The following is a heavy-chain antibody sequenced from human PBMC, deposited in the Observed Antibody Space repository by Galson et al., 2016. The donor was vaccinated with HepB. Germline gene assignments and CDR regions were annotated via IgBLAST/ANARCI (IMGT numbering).Heavy chain of an antibody. CDR1: GFTFSSYW. V-gene: IGHV3-74*01. J-gene: IGHJ4*02. CDR2: TNTDGSDT. D-gene: IGHD1-26*01. CDR3: ARDYLTYTGSYLYS. Sequence: SLRLSCAASGFTFSSYWMHWVRQVPGKGLVMVARTNTDGSDTGYADSVKGRFTISRDNAKNTLYLQMNTLRAEDTAVYCCARDYLTYTGSYLYSWGQGTLVTVSS.